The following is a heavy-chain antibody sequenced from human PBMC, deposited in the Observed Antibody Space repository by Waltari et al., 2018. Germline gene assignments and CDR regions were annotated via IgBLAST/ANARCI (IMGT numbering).Heavy chain of an antibody. Sequence: QVQLQESGPGLVKPSQTLSLTCTVSGGSISSGSYYWSWIRQPAGKGLEWIGYIYSSGSTKEHPALKRRVTRAVDTSKNQFSLKLSSVTAADTAVYYCARVESSGGYFDYWGQGTLVTVSS. CDR1: GGSISSGSYY. CDR3: ARVESSGGYFDY. V-gene: IGHV4-61*09. J-gene: IGHJ4*02. D-gene: IGHD6-19*01. CDR2: IYSSGST.